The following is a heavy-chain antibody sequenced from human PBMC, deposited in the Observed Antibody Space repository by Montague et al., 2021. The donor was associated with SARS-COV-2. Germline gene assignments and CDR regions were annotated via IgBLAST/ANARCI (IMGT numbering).Heavy chain of an antibody. D-gene: IGHD4-23*01. Sequence: SETLSLTCTLSGGSISSRSYNWGWIRQPPGKGLEWIGSIYYSGSTYYXPSLKSRVTISVDTSKNQFSLKLSSVTAADTAVYYCARLRGDYGGTYDTFDIWGQGTMVTVSS. V-gene: IGHV4-39*01. J-gene: IGHJ3*02. CDR2: IYYSGST. CDR3: ARLRGDYGGTYDTFDI. CDR1: GGSISSRSYN.